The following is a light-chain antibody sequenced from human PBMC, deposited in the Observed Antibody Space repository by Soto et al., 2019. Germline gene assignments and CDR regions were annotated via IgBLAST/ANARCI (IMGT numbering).Light chain of an antibody. V-gene: IGKV3D-20*02. Sequence: EIVMTQSPATLSVSPGERVTLSCRASQSISSNYLAWYQQKPGQAPRLLIYDVSTRATGIPARFSGSGSGTDFTLTIGSLEPEDFAVYYCQQRSNWPQITFGQGTRLENK. CDR2: DVS. CDR3: QQRSNWPQIT. CDR1: QSISSNY. J-gene: IGKJ5*01.